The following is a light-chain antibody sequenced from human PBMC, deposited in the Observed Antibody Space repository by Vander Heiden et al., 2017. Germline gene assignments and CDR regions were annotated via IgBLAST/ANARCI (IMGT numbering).Light chain of an antibody. Sequence: QSVLTQPPSASGTPEQRVTISCSGSSSNIGSNTVNWYQQRPGTAPKLLIYSNSQRPSGVPDRFSGSKSGTSASLAISGLQSEDEADYYCAAWDDSLNGVVFGGGTKLTVL. CDR3: AAWDDSLNGVV. J-gene: IGLJ2*01. CDR2: SNS. V-gene: IGLV1-44*01. CDR1: SSNIGSNT.